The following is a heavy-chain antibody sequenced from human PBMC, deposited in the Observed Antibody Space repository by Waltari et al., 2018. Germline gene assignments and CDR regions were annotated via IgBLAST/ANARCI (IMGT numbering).Heavy chain of an antibody. CDR3: ARDGAIVAAGGWFDP. Sequence: QVQLQESGPGLVKPSETLSLTCTVSGGSISSYYWSWIRQPAGKGLEWIGRIYTSGSTNYTPSRKSRVTMSVDTSKNQFSLKLSSVTAADTAVYYCARDGAIVAAGGWFDPWGQGTLVTVSS. J-gene: IGHJ5*02. CDR1: GGSISSYY. CDR2: IYTSGST. V-gene: IGHV4-4*07. D-gene: IGHD6-13*01.